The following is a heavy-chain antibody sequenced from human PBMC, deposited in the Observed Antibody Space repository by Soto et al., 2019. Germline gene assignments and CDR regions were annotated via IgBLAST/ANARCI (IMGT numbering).Heavy chain of an antibody. Sequence: PGGSLRLSCAASGFTFNTYVMNWVRQAPGKRLEWFSIISYSADKTHYADSVKGRFTITRDNSRDTLFLQMNSLRADDAAVYYCARRARTSTTNWGAFDVWGQGTMVTVSS. J-gene: IGHJ3*01. V-gene: IGHV3-23*01. CDR3: ARRARTSTTNWGAFDV. CDR1: GFTFNTYV. D-gene: IGHD1-7*01. CDR2: ISYSADKT.